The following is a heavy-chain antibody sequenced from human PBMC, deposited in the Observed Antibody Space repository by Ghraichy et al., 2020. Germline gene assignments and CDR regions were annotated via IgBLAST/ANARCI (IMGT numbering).Heavy chain of an antibody. CDR1: GGSFSGYY. Sequence: SQTLSLTCAVYGGSFSGYYWSWIRQPPGKGLEWIGEINHSGSTNYNPSLKSRVTISVDTSKNQFSLKLSSVTAADTAVYYCARGIYYGSGSYYKAMLGMDVWGQGTTVTVSS. CDR3: ARGIYYGSGSYYKAMLGMDV. V-gene: IGHV4-34*01. D-gene: IGHD3-10*01. CDR2: INHSGST. J-gene: IGHJ6*02.